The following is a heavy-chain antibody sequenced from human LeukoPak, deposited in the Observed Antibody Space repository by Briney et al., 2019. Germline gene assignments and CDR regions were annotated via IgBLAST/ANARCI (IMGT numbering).Heavy chain of an antibody. CDR3: ARFFISDFDY. CDR1: GGSFSGYY. CDR2: IYHSGST. V-gene: IGHV4-34*01. D-gene: IGHD3-10*01. Sequence: SETLSLTCAVYGGSFSGYYWSWIRQPPGKGLEWIGSIYHSGSTYYNPSLKSRVTISVDTSKNQFSLKLSSVTAADTAVYYCARFFISDFDYWGQGTLVTVSS. J-gene: IGHJ4*02.